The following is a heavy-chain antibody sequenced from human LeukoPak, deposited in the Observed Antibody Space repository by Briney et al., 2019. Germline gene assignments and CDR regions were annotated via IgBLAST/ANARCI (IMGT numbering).Heavy chain of an antibody. CDR1: GFTFSSYA. D-gene: IGHD5-24*01. Sequence: GRSLRLSCAASGFTFSSYAMHWVRQAPGKGLEWVAVISYDGSNKYYADSVKGRFTISRDNSKNTLYLQMNSLRAEDTAVYYCARMGLVATIFDDYFDYWGQGTLVTVSS. J-gene: IGHJ4*02. V-gene: IGHV3-30-3*01. CDR3: ARMGLVATIFDDYFDY. CDR2: ISYDGSNK.